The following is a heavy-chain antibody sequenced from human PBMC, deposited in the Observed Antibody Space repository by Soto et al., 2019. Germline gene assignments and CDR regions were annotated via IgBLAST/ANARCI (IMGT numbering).Heavy chain of an antibody. CDR1: GGTFSSYA. J-gene: IGHJ4*02. D-gene: IGHD3-22*01. CDR3: ARDGYYYDSSGYYSYFDY. CDR2: IIPIFGTA. V-gene: IGHV1-69*12. Sequence: QVQLVQSGAEVKKPGSSVKVSCKASGGTFSSYAISWVRQAPVQGLEWMGGIIPIFGTANYAQKFQGRVTITADESTSTAYMELSSLRSEDTAVYDCARDGYYYDSSGYYSYFDYWGQGTLVTVSS.